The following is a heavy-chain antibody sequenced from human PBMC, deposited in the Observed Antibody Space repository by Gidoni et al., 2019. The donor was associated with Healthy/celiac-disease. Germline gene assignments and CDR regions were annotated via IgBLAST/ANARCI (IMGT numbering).Heavy chain of an antibody. J-gene: IGHJ2*01. Sequence: QVQLVQSGAEVKKPGASVKVSCKASGYTFTSYGISWVRQAPGQGLEWMGWISAYKGNTNYAQKRQGRVTMTTDTSTSTAYMELRSLRSDDTAVYYCARSIAARLNPKGSYWYFDLWGRGTLVTVSS. D-gene: IGHD6-6*01. CDR1: GYTFTSYG. CDR3: ARSIAARLNPKGSYWYFDL. V-gene: IGHV1-18*01. CDR2: ISAYKGNT.